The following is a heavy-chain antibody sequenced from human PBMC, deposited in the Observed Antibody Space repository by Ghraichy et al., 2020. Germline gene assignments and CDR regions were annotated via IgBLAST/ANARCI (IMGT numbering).Heavy chain of an antibody. Sequence: GGSLRLSCAASGFNFNSYGMHWVRQAPGTGLEWVAAVSKEGRNEYYADSVKGRFTISRDNSKTMLYLQMNSLRAEDTAVYYCAKSGSGGDRLDHWGQGTLVTVSS. J-gene: IGHJ4*02. CDR2: VSKEGRNE. V-gene: IGHV3-30*18. CDR1: GFNFNSYG. CDR3: AKSGSGGDRLDH. D-gene: IGHD4-17*01.